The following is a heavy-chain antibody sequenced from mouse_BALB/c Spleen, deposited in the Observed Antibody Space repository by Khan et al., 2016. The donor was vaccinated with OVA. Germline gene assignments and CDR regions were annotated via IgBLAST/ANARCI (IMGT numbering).Heavy chain of an antibody. Sequence: QIQLVQSGPELKKPGETVGISCKASGYTFTTAGIQWVQKMPGKGLKWIGWINTHSGVPKYAEDFKGRIAFSLEISVRTAYLQITNLKNEDTATYFCARGGAAYYRNDGGAMEYWVQGTSVTVSS. CDR3: ARGGAAYYRNDGGAMEY. V-gene: IGHV9-4*02. D-gene: IGHD2-14*01. CDR1: GYTFTTAG. CDR2: INTHSGVP. J-gene: IGHJ4*01.